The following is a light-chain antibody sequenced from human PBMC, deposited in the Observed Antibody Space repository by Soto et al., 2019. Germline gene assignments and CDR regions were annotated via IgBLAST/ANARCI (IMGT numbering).Light chain of an antibody. J-gene: IGLJ2*01. CDR1: SSDVGSYNL. V-gene: IGLV2-23*03. CDR2: EGN. CDR3: CSYAGSSTFRV. Sequence: QSVLTQPASVSGSPGQSITISCTGTSSDVGSYNLVSWYQQHPGKAPKLMIYEGNKRPSGVSNRFSGSKSGNTASLTISGLQAEDEADYYCCSYAGSSTFRVFGGGTKVTVL.